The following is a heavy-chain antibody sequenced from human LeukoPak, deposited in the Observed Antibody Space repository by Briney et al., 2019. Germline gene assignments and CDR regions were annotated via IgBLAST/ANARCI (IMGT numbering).Heavy chain of an antibody. CDR3: AKDHDWLLRAPRGSGADY. J-gene: IGHJ4*02. D-gene: IGHD3-9*01. Sequence: GGSLRLSCAASGFTFSSYGMHWVRQVPGKGLEWVAFIRYDGSNKYYADSVKGRFTISRDNSKNTLYLQMNSLRAEDTAVYYCAKDHDWLLRAPRGSGADYWGQGTLVTVSS. CDR1: GFTFSSYG. V-gene: IGHV3-30*02. CDR2: IRYDGSNK.